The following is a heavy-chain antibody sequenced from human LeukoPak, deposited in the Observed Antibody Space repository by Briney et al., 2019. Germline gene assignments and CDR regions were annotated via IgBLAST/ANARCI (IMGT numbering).Heavy chain of an antibody. CDR1: GYSISSGYY. D-gene: IGHD6-13*01. V-gene: IGHV4-38-2*02. CDR3: AREYRSSWYLNWFDP. J-gene: IGHJ5*02. Sequence: SETLSLTCTVSGYSISSGYYWGWIRQSPGKGLEWIGSIYNSGSTYYNPALKSRVTISIDTSKNQFSLKLSSVTAADTAVYYCAREYRSSWYLNWFDPWGQGTLVTVSS. CDR2: IYNSGST.